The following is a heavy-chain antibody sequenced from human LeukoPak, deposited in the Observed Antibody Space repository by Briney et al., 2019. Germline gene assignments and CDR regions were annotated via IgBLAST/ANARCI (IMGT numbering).Heavy chain of an antibody. CDR1: GGSFSGYY. Sequence: SETLSLTCAVYGGSFSGYYWSWLRQPPGKGLEWIGEINHSGSTNYNPSLKSRVTISVDTSKNQFSLKLSSVTAADTAVYYCARVGYYGSGSYFSIDYWGQGTLVTVSS. D-gene: IGHD3-10*01. V-gene: IGHV4-34*01. CDR3: ARVGYYGSGSYFSIDY. CDR2: INHSGST. J-gene: IGHJ4*02.